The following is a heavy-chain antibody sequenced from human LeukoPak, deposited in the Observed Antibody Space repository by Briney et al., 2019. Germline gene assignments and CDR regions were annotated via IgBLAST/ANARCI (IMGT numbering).Heavy chain of an antibody. Sequence: KTSETLSLTCTVSGGSISSSSYYWGWIRQPPGKGLEWIGYIYYSGSTNYNPSLKSRVTISVDTSKNQFSLKLSSVTAADTAVYYCARVKRPYYYFDYWGQGTLVTVSS. J-gene: IGHJ4*02. CDR1: GGSISSSSYY. D-gene: IGHD1-26*01. CDR3: ARVKRPYYYFDY. CDR2: IYYSGST. V-gene: IGHV4-61*05.